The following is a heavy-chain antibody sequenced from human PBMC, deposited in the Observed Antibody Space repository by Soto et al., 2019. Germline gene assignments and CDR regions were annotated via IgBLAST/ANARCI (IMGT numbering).Heavy chain of an antibody. Sequence: PGGSLRLSCAASGFTFSSYSMNWVRQAPGKGLEWVSYISSSSSTIYYADSVKGRFTISRDNAKNSLYLQMNSLRDEDTAVYYCARDQNSNYALWSGGGRYGMDVWGQGTTVTVSS. CDR3: ARDQNSNYALWSGGGRYGMDV. D-gene: IGHD4-4*01. CDR2: ISSSSSTI. CDR1: GFTFSSYS. J-gene: IGHJ6*02. V-gene: IGHV3-48*02.